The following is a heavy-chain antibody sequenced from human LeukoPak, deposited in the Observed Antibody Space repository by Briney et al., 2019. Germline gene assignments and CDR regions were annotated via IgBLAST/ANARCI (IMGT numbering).Heavy chain of an antibody. V-gene: IGHV1-2*02. CDR3: ASSICSSTSCYDLRAFDI. Sequence: ASVKVSCKASGYTFTGYCMHWVRQAPGQGLEWMGWINPNSGGTNYAQKFQGRVTMTRDTSISTAYMELSRLRSDDTAVYYCASSICSSTSCYDLRAFDIWGQGTMVTVSS. CDR1: GYTFTGYC. CDR2: INPNSGGT. D-gene: IGHD2-2*01. J-gene: IGHJ3*02.